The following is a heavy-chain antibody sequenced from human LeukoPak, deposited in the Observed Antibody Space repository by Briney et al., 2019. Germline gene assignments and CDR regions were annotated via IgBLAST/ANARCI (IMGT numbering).Heavy chain of an antibody. CDR1: GGSISSYY. Sequence: SETLSLTCTVSGGSISSYYRSWIRQPPGKGLEWIGYIYYSGSTNYNPSLKSRVTISVDTSKNQFSLKLSSVTAADTAVYYCARDLGAGYYFDYCGQGTLVTVSS. J-gene: IGHJ4*02. V-gene: IGHV4-59*01. CDR3: ARDLGAGYYFDY. D-gene: IGHD6-19*01. CDR2: IYYSGST.